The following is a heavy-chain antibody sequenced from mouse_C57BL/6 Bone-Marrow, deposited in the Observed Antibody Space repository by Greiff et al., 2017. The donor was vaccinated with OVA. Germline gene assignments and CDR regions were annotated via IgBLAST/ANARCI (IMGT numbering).Heavy chain of an antibody. V-gene: IGHV5-6*01. J-gene: IGHJ1*03. D-gene: IGHD2-4*01. Sequence: EVQRVESGGDLVKPGGSLKLSCAASGFTFSSYGMSWVRQTPDKRLEWVATISSGGSYTYYPDSVKGRFTISRDNAKNTLDLQMSSLKSEDTAMYYCARETDYYDYDGYFDVWGTGTTVTVSS. CDR3: ARETDYYDYDGYFDV. CDR1: GFTFSSYG. CDR2: ISSGGSYT.